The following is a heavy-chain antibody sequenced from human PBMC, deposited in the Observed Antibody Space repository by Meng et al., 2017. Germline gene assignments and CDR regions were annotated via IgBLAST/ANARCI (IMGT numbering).Heavy chain of an antibody. CDR2: IKRKTEGGTT. Sequence: EVQVVAAGGGVVKAGGAIRLSCAGSGFTFRNAWMSWVRQAPGKGVEWVGRIKRKTEGGTTDYAAPVKGRFTISRDDSNNTLYLHMNSLKTEVTAVYYCTLDTAMVTIDYWGQGTLVTVSS. J-gene: IGHJ4*02. V-gene: IGHV3-15*01. CDR3: TLDTAMVTIDY. CDR1: GFTFRNAW. D-gene: IGHD5-18*01.